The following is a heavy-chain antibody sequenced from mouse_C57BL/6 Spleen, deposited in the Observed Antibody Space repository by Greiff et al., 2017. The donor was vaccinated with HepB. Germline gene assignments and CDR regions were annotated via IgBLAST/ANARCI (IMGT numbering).Heavy chain of an antibody. D-gene: IGHD1-1*01. CDR1: GFSLTSYG. J-gene: IGHJ4*01. Sequence: VKLMESGPGLVAPSQSLSITCTVSGFSLTSYGVSWVRQPPGKGLEWLGVIWGDGSTNYHSALISRLSISKDNSKSQVFLKLNSLQTDDTATYYCAKSLITTVVATGAMDYWGQGTSVTVSS. V-gene: IGHV2-3*01. CDR2: IWGDGST. CDR3: AKSLITTVVATGAMDY.